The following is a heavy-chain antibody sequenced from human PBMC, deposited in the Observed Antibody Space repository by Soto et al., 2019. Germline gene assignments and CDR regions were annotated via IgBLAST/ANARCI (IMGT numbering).Heavy chain of an antibody. CDR3: ARGLGGSGYYHDFDY. CDR1: GGSISSGGYS. D-gene: IGHD3-22*01. Sequence: SETLSLTCAVSGGSISSGGYSWSWIQQPPGKGLEWIGYIYHSGSTYYNPSLKSRVTISVDRSKNQFSLKLSSVTAADTAVYYCARGLGGSGYYHDFDYWGQGTLVTVSS. J-gene: IGHJ4*02. CDR2: IYHSGST. V-gene: IGHV4-30-2*01.